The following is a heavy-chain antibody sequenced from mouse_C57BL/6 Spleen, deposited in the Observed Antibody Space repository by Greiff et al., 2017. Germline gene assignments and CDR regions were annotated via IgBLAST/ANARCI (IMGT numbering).Heavy chain of an antibody. CDR2: ISSGGDYI. Sequence: DVHLVESGEGLVKPGGSLKLSCAASGFTFSSYAMSWVRQTPEKRLEWVAYISSGGDYIYYADTVKGRFTISRDNARNTLYLQMSSLKSEDTAMYYCTRDRNGNYFDYWGQGTTLTVSS. CDR1: GFTFSSYA. V-gene: IGHV5-9-1*02. J-gene: IGHJ2*01. CDR3: TRDRNGNYFDY. D-gene: IGHD2-1*01.